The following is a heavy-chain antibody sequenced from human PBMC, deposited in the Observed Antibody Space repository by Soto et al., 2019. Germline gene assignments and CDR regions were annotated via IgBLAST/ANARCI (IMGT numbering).Heavy chain of an antibody. CDR1: GGSISSGGYY. D-gene: IGHD2-2*01. CDR3: ARSKEAMRRFDY. J-gene: IGHJ4*02. Sequence: PSETLSLTCTVSGGSISSGGYYWSWIRQHPGKGLEWIGYIYYSGSTYYNPSLKSRVTISVDTSKNQFSLKLSSVTAADTAVYYCARSKEAMRRFDYWGQGTLVTVSS. V-gene: IGHV4-31*03. CDR2: IYYSGST.